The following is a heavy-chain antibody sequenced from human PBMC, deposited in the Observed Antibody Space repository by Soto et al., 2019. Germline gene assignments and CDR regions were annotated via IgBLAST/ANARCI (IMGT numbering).Heavy chain of an antibody. J-gene: IGHJ4*02. V-gene: IGHV4-39*01. CDR2: IYYSGST. CDR3: ASSGWWYFDY. D-gene: IGHD6-19*01. CDR1: GGSISSSSYY. Sequence: QLQLQESGPGLVKPSETLSLTCTVSGGSISSSSYYWGWIRQPPGKGLEWIGSIYYSGSTYYNPSLESRVTISVDTSKNPFSLKLRSVTAADTAVYYCASSGWWYFDYWGQGTLVTVSS.